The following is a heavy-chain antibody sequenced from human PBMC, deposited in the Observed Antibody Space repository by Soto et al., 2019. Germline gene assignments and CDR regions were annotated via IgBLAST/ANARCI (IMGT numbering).Heavy chain of an antibody. CDR2: IIPIFGTA. V-gene: IGHV1-69*13. CDR3: ARDMDLYGDYPYFDY. Sequence: GASVKVSCKASGGTFSSYAISWVRQAPGQGLEWMGGIIPIFGTANYAQKFQGRVTITADESTSTAYMELSSLRSEDTAVYYCARDMDLYGDYPYFDYWGQGTPVTVSS. D-gene: IGHD4-17*01. CDR1: GGTFSSYA. J-gene: IGHJ4*02.